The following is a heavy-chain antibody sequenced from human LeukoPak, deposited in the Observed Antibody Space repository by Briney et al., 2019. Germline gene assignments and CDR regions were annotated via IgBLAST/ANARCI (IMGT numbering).Heavy chain of an antibody. D-gene: IGHD3-22*01. CDR3: ASPRSGYRYTFDY. CDR1: AASISNYY. J-gene: IGHJ4*02. CDR2: ISTSGST. V-gene: IGHV4-4*09. Sequence: PSETLSLTCAVSAASISNYYWSWIRQAPGKGLEWVGYISTSGSTNYNPSLKSRVSISLDTSKNRFSLNLNFVSAADTAVYYCASPRSGYRYTFDYWGQGALVTVSS.